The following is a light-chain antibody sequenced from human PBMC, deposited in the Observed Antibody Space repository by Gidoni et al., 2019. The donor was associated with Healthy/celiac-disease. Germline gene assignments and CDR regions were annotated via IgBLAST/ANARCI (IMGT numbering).Light chain of an antibody. CDR3: QQYGSSPT. V-gene: IGKV3-20*01. Sequence: EIVLTQSPGTLSLSPGERATLSCRASQSVSSSHLAWYQQKPGQAPRPLIYGASSRATGIPDRFSGSGSVTDFTLTIIRLEPEDFAVYYCQQYGSSPTFGQGTKVEIK. J-gene: IGKJ1*01. CDR2: GAS. CDR1: QSVSSSH.